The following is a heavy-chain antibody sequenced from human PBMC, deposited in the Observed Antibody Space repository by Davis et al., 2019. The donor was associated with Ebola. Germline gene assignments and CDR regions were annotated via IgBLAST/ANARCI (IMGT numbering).Heavy chain of an antibody. J-gene: IGHJ5*02. CDR3: ARSRIAGAGWFDP. D-gene: IGHD6-19*01. CDR1: GYTFTGYY. V-gene: IGHV1-2*06. CDR2: INPNSGGT. Sequence: ASVKVSCKASGYTFTGYYMHWVRQAPGQGLEWMGRINPNSGGTNYAQKFQGKVTMTRDTSISTAYMELSRLRSDDTAVYYCARSRIAGAGWFDPWGQGTLVTVSS.